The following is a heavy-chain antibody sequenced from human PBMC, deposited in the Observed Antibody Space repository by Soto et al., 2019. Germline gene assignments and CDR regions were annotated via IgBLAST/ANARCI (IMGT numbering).Heavy chain of an antibody. CDR3: ARARSIAARPYYYYGMDV. CDR1: GFTFNDYA. Sequence: PGGSLRLSCAAAGFTFNDYAMHWVRQAPGKGLEWVSGINWNSGFIVYADSVKGRFTISRDNAKNSLYLQMNSLRAEDTALYYCARARSIAARPYYYYGMDVWGQGTTVTVSS. D-gene: IGHD6-6*01. CDR2: INWNSGFI. V-gene: IGHV3-9*01. J-gene: IGHJ6*01.